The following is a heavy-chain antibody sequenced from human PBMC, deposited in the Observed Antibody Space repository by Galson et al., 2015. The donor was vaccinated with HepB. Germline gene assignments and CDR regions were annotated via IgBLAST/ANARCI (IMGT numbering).Heavy chain of an antibody. J-gene: IGHJ6*02. V-gene: IGHV1-69*13. D-gene: IGHD2-2*01. Sequence: SVKVSCKASGGTFSSYAISWVRQAPGQGLEWMGGIIPIFGAANYAQKFQGRVTITADESTSTAYMELSSLRSEDTAVYYCASPIVVVPAAAPAYYYGMDVWGQGTTVTVSS. CDR3: ASPIVVVPAAAPAYYYGMDV. CDR2: IIPIFGAA. CDR1: GGTFSSYA.